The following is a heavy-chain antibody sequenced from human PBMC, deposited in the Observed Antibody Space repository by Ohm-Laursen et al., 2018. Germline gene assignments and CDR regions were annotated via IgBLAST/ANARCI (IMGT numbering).Heavy chain of an antibody. CDR2: IDWNDDK. Sequence: TQTLTLTFTFSGFSLSTSGMCVSWIRQPPGKALEWLARIDWNDDKYSRTSLKTRLTISKDTSKNQVVLTMTNVDPVDTGTYFCARSRIAVAAYYFDYWGQGTLVTVSS. V-gene: IGHV2-70*12. J-gene: IGHJ4*02. CDR3: ARSRIAVAAYYFDY. D-gene: IGHD6-19*01. CDR1: GFSLSTSGMC.